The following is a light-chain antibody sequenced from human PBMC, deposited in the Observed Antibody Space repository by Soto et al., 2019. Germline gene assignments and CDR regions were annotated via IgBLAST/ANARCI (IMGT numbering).Light chain of an antibody. CDR1: SSNIGAGYD. Sequence: QSVLTQPPSGSGAPGQRVTISCTGSSSNIGAGYDVHWYQQLPGTAPKLLIYGNSNRPSGVPDRFSGSKSGTSASLAITGLQAEDEADYYCQSYDSSLSALFGGGTKLTLL. J-gene: IGLJ3*02. CDR2: GNS. CDR3: QSYDSSLSAL. V-gene: IGLV1-40*01.